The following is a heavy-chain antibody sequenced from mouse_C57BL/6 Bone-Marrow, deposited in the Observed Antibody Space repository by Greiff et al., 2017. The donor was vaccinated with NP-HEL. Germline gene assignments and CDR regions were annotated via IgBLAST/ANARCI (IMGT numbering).Heavy chain of an antibody. Sequence: DVKLVESGGGLVQPGESLKLSCESNEYEFPSHDMSWVRKTPEKRLELVAAINSDGGSTYYPDTMERRFIISRDNTKKTLYLQMSSLRSEDTALYYSAIRNWDGALYAMDYWGQGTSVTVSS. V-gene: IGHV5-2*03. CDR3: AIRNWDGALYAMDY. CDR1: EYEFPSHD. J-gene: IGHJ4*01. D-gene: IGHD4-1*01. CDR2: INSDGGST.